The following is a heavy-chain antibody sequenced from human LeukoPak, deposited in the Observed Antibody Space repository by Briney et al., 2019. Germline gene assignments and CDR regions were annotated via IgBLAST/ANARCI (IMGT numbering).Heavy chain of an antibody. V-gene: IGHV1-2*02. CDR3: AGSQYDVLTGSPDY. CDR1: GYTFTGYY. D-gene: IGHD3-9*01. Sequence: ASVKVSCKASGYTFTGYYMHWVRQAPGQGLEWMGWINPNTGGTNYAQNFQDRVTMTSDASISTAYMDLSRLTSDDTAVHYCAGSQYDVLTGSPDYWGQGTLVTVSS. J-gene: IGHJ4*02. CDR2: INPNTGGT.